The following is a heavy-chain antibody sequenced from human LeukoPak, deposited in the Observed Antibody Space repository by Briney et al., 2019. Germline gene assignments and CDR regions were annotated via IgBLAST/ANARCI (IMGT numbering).Heavy chain of an antibody. D-gene: IGHD2-15*01. CDR2: INHSGST. CDR1: GGSFSGYY. Sequence: PSETLSLTCAVYGGSFSGYYWSWIRQPPGKGLEWIGEINHSGSTNYNPSLKSRVTISVDTSKNQFSLKLSSVTAADTAVYYCARKDSYYFDYWGQGTLVTASS. V-gene: IGHV4-34*01. CDR3: ARKDSYYFDY. J-gene: IGHJ4*02.